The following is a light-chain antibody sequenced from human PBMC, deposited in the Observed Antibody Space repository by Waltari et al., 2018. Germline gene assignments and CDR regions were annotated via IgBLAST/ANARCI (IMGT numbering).Light chain of an antibody. V-gene: IGKV3-15*01. J-gene: IGKJ1*01. CDR3: QQSNNWPQT. Sequence: DIVMTQSPATLSVSPGERATLSCRASQSVANNLAWYQQKRGQAPRLLIYAASIRATGIPARFFGSGSGTEFTPTISSLQSEDSAVYYCQQSNNWPQTFGQGTKVEIK. CDR1: QSVANN. CDR2: AAS.